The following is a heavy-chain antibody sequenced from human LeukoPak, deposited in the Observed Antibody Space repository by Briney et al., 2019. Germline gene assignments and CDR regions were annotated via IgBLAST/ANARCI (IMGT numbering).Heavy chain of an antibody. CDR2: ICHSGST. J-gene: IGHJ4*02. D-gene: IGHD4-17*01. Sequence: SETLSLTCAVSGYSISSGYYWGWIRQPPGKGLEWIGSICHSGSTYYNPSLKSRVTISVDTSKNQFSLKLSSVTAADTAVYYCARRRSTATGPGFDYWGQGTLVTVSS. CDR3: ARRRSTATGPGFDY. V-gene: IGHV4-38-2*01. CDR1: GYSISSGYY.